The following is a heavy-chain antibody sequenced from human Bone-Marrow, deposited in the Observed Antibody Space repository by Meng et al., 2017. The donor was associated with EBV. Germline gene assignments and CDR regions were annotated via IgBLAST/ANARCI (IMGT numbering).Heavy chain of an antibody. J-gene: IGHJ5*02. V-gene: IGHV4-39*01. Sequence: QLQLQESGPXLVKPXXXRSLSCTXSGGSVNTGTYSWGWIRQSPAKGLEWIGSIYYSGSTYYNPSLKSRVTISVDTSKNQFSLKLSSVTAADTAVYYCARPFPSWQSPRLDPFGAWGQGTLVTVSS. CDR2: IYYSGST. CDR1: GGSVNTGTYS. D-gene: IGHD6-19*01. CDR3: ARPFPSWQSPRLDPFGA.